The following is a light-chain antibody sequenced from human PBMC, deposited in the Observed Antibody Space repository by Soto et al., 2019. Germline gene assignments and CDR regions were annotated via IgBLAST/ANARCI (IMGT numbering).Light chain of an antibody. CDR1: SSDVGGYDY. CDR2: EVT. Sequence: QSVLTQPASVSGSPGQSVTISCTGTSSDVGGYDYVSWYQQHPGKAPKFMIYEVTNRPSGVSHRFSGSKSGNTASLTISGLQAEDEADYYCSSYTTTSTYVFGNGTKVTVL. CDR3: SSYTTTSTYV. V-gene: IGLV2-14*01. J-gene: IGLJ1*01.